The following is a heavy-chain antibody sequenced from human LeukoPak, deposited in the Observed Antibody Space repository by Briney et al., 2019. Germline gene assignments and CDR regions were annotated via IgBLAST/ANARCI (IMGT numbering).Heavy chain of an antibody. D-gene: IGHD3-3*01. CDR2: ISGSGGST. Sequence: GGSLRLSCAASGFTFSSYAMSWVRQAPGKGLEWVSAISGSGGSTYYADSVKGRFTISRDNAKNSLYLQMNSLRAEDTAVYYCARSLWSGYYDETPFDYWGQGTLVTVSS. J-gene: IGHJ4*02. V-gene: IGHV3-23*01. CDR3: ARSLWSGYYDETPFDY. CDR1: GFTFSSYA.